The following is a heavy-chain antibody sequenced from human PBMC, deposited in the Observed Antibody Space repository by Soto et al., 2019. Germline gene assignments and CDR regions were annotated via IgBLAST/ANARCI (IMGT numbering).Heavy chain of an antibody. CDR2: IYPGDSDT. V-gene: IGHV5-51*01. D-gene: IGHD2-2*01. CDR3: ASSRTGYCSSTSCPDSNYYYYGMDV. Sequence: GESLKISCKGSGYSFTSYWIGWVRQMPGKGLEWMGIIYPGDSDTRYSPSFQGQVTISADKSISTAYLQWSSLKASDTAMYYCASSRTGYCSSTSCPDSNYYYYGMDVWGQGTTVTVSS. J-gene: IGHJ6*02. CDR1: GYSFTSYW.